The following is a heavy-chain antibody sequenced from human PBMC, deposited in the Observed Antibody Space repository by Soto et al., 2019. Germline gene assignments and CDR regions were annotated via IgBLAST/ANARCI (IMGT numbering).Heavy chain of an antibody. D-gene: IGHD3-16*01. CDR3: ARDGGPAVNPYYYGMDV. CDR1: GYTFTGYY. Sequence: ASVKVSCKASGYTFTGYYMHWVRQAPGQGLEWMGWINPNSGGTNYAQKLQGRVTMTRDTSISTAYMELSRLRSDDTAVYYCARDGGPAVNPYYYGMDVWGQGTTVTVSS. CDR2: INPNSGGT. V-gene: IGHV1-2*02. J-gene: IGHJ6*02.